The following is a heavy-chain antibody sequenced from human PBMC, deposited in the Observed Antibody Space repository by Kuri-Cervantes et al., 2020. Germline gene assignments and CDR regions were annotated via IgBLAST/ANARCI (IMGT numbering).Heavy chain of an antibody. V-gene: IGHV4-59*12. CDR1: GGSISSYY. J-gene: IGHJ4*02. D-gene: IGHD3-10*01. Sequence: GSLRLSCTVSGGSISSYYWSWIRQPPGKGLEWIGYIYYSGSTNYNPSLKSRVTISVDTSKNQFSLKLSSVTAADTAVYYRARDDGWGGLHWGQGTLVTVSS. CDR2: IYYSGST. CDR3: ARDDGWGGLH.